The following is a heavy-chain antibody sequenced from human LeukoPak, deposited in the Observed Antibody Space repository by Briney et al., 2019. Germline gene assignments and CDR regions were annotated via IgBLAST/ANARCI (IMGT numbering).Heavy chain of an antibody. CDR1: GFTFSSYW. J-gene: IGHJ4*02. Sequence: GGSLRLSCAASGFTFSSYWMSWVRQAPGKGLEWVSAISGSGGSTYYADSVKGRFTISRDNSKNTLYLQMNSLRAEDTAVYYCAKYYDSSGFEFFDYWGQGTLVTVSP. CDR2: ISGSGGST. CDR3: AKYYDSSGFEFFDY. D-gene: IGHD3-22*01. V-gene: IGHV3-23*01.